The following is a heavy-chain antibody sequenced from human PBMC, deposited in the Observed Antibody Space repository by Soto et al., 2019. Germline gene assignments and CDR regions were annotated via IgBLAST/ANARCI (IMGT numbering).Heavy chain of an antibody. Sequence: KASETLSLTCNMTGDSYSISTYSWSWIRQLPGKALQWIGFIYQSGVTSYHPSLASRVSISLDRSNYQCSLKLKSVTAADTAVYFCAGMPYTSGLRFDPWGPGTLVAVSS. CDR2: IYQSGVT. CDR3: AGMPYTSGLRFDP. D-gene: IGHD6-19*01. CDR1: GDSYSISTYS. J-gene: IGHJ5*02. V-gene: IGHV4-30-2*01.